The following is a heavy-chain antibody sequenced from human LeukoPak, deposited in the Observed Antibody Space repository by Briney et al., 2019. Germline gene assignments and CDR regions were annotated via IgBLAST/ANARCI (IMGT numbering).Heavy chain of an antibody. V-gene: IGHV3-23*01. J-gene: IGHJ4*02. Sequence: GGSLRLSCAASGFSFSNYAMSWVRQAPGKGLEWVSAISGNGGSTYYADSVKGRFTISRDNSKSTLYLQMNSLRADDTAVYYCAKEGWCYTHLSTCAGDCYPDYGGQGTLVTVSS. CDR3: AKEGWCYTHLSTCAGDCYPDY. CDR1: GFSFSNYA. D-gene: IGHD2-21*02. CDR2: ISGNGGST.